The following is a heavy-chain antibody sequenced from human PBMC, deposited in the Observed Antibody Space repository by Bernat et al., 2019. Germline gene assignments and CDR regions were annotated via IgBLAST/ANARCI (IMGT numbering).Heavy chain of an antibody. Sequence: VQLLESGGGLVQPGGSLRLSCAASGFTFSSYAMSWVRQAPGKGLEWVAVIWYDGSNKYYADSVKGRFTISRDNSKNTLYLQMNSLRAEDTAVYYWARDWNGDDVGNPGYYYYGMDVWGQGTTVTVSS. J-gene: IGHJ6*02. CDR2: IWYDGSNK. CDR3: ARDWNGDDVGNPGYYYYGMDV. V-gene: IGHV3-33*08. CDR1: GFTFSSYA. D-gene: IGHD4-17*01.